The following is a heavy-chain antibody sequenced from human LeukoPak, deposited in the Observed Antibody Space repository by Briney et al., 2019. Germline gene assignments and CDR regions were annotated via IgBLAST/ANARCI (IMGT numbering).Heavy chain of an antibody. CDR3: ARGGLLWFGESIGGDAFDI. Sequence: GGSLRLSRAASGFTFSSYSMNWVRQAPGKGLEWVSSISSSSSYIYYADSVKGRFTISRDNAKNSLYLQMNSLRAEDTAVYYCARGGLLWFGESIGGDAFDIWGQGTMVTVSS. V-gene: IGHV3-21*01. D-gene: IGHD3-10*01. CDR2: ISSSSSYI. J-gene: IGHJ3*02. CDR1: GFTFSSYS.